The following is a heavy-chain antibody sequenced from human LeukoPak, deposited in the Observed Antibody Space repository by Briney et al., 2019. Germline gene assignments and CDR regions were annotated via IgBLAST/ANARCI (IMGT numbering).Heavy chain of an antibody. Sequence: SETLSLTCTVSGDSISNYYWSWIRQPAGKGLEWNGRIYTSGSTNYNPSLKSRVTMSVDTSKNQFSLKLSSVTAADTAVYYCARVSTQYSSSWYGSRDYWGQGTLVTVSS. J-gene: IGHJ4*02. CDR1: GDSISNYY. V-gene: IGHV4-4*07. CDR3: ARVSTQYSSSWYGSRDY. CDR2: IYTSGST. D-gene: IGHD6-13*01.